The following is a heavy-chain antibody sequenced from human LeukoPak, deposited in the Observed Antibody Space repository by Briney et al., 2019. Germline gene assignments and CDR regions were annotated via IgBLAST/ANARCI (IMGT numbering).Heavy chain of an antibody. CDR2: INQDGSEK. Sequence: GGSLRLSCAASGFTFSSHWMSWVRQAPGKGLEWVANINQDGSEKYYVDSVKGRFTISRDNAKNSQYLQMSSLRADDTAVYYCARAVYGYFDFWGQGILLTVSS. V-gene: IGHV3-7*04. D-gene: IGHD5-18*01. CDR1: GFTFSSHW. J-gene: IGHJ4*02. CDR3: ARAVYGYFDF.